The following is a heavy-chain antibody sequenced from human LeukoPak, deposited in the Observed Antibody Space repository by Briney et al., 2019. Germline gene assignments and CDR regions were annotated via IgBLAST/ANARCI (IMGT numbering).Heavy chain of an antibody. D-gene: IGHD4-17*01. Sequence: GGSLRLSCAASGFTVSSNYMSWLRQAPGKGLEWVSVIYTDGNTYYAVSVKGRFTIFRDNSKNTLYLQMNSLRAEDTAVYYCARRTTWKDAFDIWGQGTMVTVSS. CDR2: IYTDGNT. V-gene: IGHV3-66*04. J-gene: IGHJ3*02. CDR3: ARRTTWKDAFDI. CDR1: GFTVSSNY.